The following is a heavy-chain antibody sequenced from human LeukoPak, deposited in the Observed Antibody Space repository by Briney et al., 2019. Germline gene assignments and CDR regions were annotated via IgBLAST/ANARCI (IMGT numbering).Heavy chain of an antibody. CDR2: INPNSGAT. CDR3: ARVGDYYDYYMDV. J-gene: IGHJ6*03. CDR1: GYSFTGYY. Sequence: ASVKVSCTASGYSFTGYYIHWVRQAPGQGLERMGWINPNSGATKFAQKFQGRVAMTRDTSISTVYMELSRLRSDDTAGYYCARVGDYYDYYMDVWGTGTTVTVSS. V-gene: IGHV1-2*02.